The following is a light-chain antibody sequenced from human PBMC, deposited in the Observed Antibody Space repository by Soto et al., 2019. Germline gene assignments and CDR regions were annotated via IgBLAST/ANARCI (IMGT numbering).Light chain of an antibody. Sequence: EIVVTQSPATLSLSPGERATLSCRASQSVSSYLAWYQQKPGQAPRLLIYDASNRATGIPARFSGSGSGTDFTLTISSLEPEDFAVYYCQQRSNWLFTFGPGTTVDIK. V-gene: IGKV3-11*01. CDR3: QQRSNWLFT. CDR1: QSVSSY. CDR2: DAS. J-gene: IGKJ3*01.